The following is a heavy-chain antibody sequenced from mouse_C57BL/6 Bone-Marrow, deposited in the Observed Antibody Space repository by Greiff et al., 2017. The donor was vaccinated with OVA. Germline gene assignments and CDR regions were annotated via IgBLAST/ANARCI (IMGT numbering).Heavy chain of an antibody. CDR3: ARVGYYVYAMDY. D-gene: IGHD2-3*01. Sequence: VQLQQSGPVLVKPGASVKMSCKASGYTFTDYYMNWVKQSHGKSLEWIGVINPYNGGTSYNQKFKGKATLTVDKSSSTAYMELNSLTSEDSAVYYCARVGYYVYAMDYWGQGTSVTVSS. J-gene: IGHJ4*01. CDR1: GYTFTDYY. V-gene: IGHV1-19*01. CDR2: INPYNGGT.